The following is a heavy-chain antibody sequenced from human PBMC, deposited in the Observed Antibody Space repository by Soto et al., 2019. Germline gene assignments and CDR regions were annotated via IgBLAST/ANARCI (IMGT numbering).Heavy chain of an antibody. Sequence: QVQLQESGPGLVKPSGTLSLTCAVSGGSISSSNWWSWVRQPPGKGLEWIGEIYHSGSTNYNPSLKSRVTISVDKSKNQFSLKLSSVTAADTAVYYCFGYCSSTCCSIDRDAFDIWGQGTMVTVSS. V-gene: IGHV4-4*02. CDR1: GGSISSSNW. J-gene: IGHJ3*02. D-gene: IGHD2-2*03. CDR3: FGYCSSTCCSIDRDAFDI. CDR2: IYHSGST.